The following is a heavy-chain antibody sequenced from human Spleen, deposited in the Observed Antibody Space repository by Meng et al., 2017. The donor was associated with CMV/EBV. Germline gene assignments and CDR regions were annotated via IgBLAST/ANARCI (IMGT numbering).Heavy chain of an antibody. CDR3: ARGAGWEPRGDF. CDR2: ISSTSSTT. Sequence: GESLKISCAASGFTFSSYSMNWVRQAPGKGLEWVSYISSTSSTTYYADSVKGRLTISRDTAKNSLYLQLNSLRVEETAVYYCARGAGWEPRGDFWGQGTLVTVSS. V-gene: IGHV3-48*04. J-gene: IGHJ4*02. CDR1: GFTFSSYS. D-gene: IGHD1-26*01.